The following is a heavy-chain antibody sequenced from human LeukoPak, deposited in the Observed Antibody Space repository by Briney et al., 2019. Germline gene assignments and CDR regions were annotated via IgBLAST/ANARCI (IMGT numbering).Heavy chain of an antibody. V-gene: IGHV4-34*01. Sequence: SETLSLTCAVYGGSFSGYYWSWIRQPPGKGLEWIGEINHSGSTNYNPSLKSRVTISVDTSKNQFSLKLSSVTAADTAVYYCARGGVVVVVAAPPTTPYYYYGMDVWGQGTTVTVSS. CDR2: INHSGST. CDR3: ARGGVVVVVAAPPTTPYYYYGMDV. CDR1: GGSFSGYY. J-gene: IGHJ6*02. D-gene: IGHD2-15*01.